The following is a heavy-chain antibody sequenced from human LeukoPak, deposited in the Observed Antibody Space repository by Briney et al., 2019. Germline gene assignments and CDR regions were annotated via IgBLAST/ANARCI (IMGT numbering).Heavy chain of an antibody. Sequence: GGSLRLSCAASGFTFSSYWMSWVRQAPGKGLEWVANIKQGGSEKYYVDSVKGRFTISRDNAKNSLYLQMNSLRAEDTAVYYCAKDMLRDSSVSSAFDIWGQGTMVTVSS. J-gene: IGHJ3*02. CDR2: IKQGGSEK. V-gene: IGHV3-7*01. D-gene: IGHD3-16*01. CDR3: AKDMLRDSSVSSAFDI. CDR1: GFTFSSYW.